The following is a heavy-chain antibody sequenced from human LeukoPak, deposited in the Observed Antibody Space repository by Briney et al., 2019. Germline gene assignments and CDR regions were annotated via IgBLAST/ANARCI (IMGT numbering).Heavy chain of an antibody. J-gene: IGHJ4*02. CDR1: GGSFSGYY. CDR2: IIHSGAT. D-gene: IGHD2-8*01. Sequence: SETLSLTCAVYGGSFSGYYWTWIRQPPGKGLEWIGEIIHSGATNYSPSLKSRLTVTADTSKNHFSLKLTSVTAANTAVYYCARGTVLMGYASFDYWGQGTLVTVSS. V-gene: IGHV4-34*01. CDR3: ARGTVLMGYASFDY.